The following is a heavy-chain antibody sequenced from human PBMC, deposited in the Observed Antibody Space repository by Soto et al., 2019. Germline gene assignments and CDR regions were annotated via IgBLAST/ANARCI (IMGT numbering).Heavy chain of an antibody. CDR1: GDSVSSSSYY. V-gene: IGHV4-61*01. J-gene: IGHJ6*02. CDR3: ARDRRGYCTGGSCSPHYYYGMDV. D-gene: IGHD2-15*01. Sequence: QVQLQESGPGLVRPSETLSLTCTVSGDSVSSSSYYWSWIRQPPGKGLEWIGYIYHNGSTNYNPSLKSGVTISVDTSKNQISLKLSFVTAADTAMYYCARDRRGYCTGGSCSPHYYYGMDVWGQGTTVTVSS. CDR2: IYHNGST.